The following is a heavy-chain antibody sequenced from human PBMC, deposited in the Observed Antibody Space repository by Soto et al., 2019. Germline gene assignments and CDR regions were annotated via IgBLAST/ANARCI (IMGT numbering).Heavy chain of an antibody. CDR3: ARDGAWRGFDV. CDR1: GFTFSSYG. V-gene: IGHV4-4*02. J-gene: IGHJ6*01. D-gene: IGHD1-26*01. Sequence: QVQLVESGGGVVQPGRSLRLSCAASGFTFSSYGMHWVRQAPGKGLEWVGYIDRSGSTYYNPSLQSRVTISVDRSSHQFSLSLTSVTAADTAFYYCARDGAWRGFDVW. CDR2: IDRSGST.